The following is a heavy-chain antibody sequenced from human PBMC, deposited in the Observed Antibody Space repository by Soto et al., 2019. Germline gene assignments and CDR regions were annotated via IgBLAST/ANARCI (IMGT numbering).Heavy chain of an antibody. CDR1: GYTFTSYG. CDR3: ARKNDYGDFDY. CDR2: ISAYSGNT. J-gene: IGHJ4*02. Sequence: GASVKVSGKASGYTFTSYGISWVRQAPGQGLEWMGWISAYSGNTNYAQKLQGRVTMTTDTSTSTAYMDLRSLRSDDTAVYYCARKNDYGDFDYWGQGTLVTVSS. V-gene: IGHV1-18*01. D-gene: IGHD4-17*01.